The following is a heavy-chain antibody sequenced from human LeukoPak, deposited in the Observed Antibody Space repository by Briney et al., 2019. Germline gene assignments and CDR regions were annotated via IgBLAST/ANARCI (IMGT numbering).Heavy chain of an antibody. J-gene: IGHJ3*02. Sequence: APVKVSCKASGYTFTSYGISWVRQAPGQGLEWMGWISAYNGNTNYAQKLQGRVTMTTDTSTSTAYMELRSLRSDDTAVYYCARATYYYDSSGYFRGLPDAFDIWGQGTMVTVSS. CDR3: ARATYYYDSSGYFRGLPDAFDI. CDR1: GYTFTSYG. D-gene: IGHD3-22*01. V-gene: IGHV1-18*01. CDR2: ISAYNGNT.